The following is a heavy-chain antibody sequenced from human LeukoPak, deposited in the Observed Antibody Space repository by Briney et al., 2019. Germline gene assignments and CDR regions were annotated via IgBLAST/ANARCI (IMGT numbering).Heavy chain of an antibody. J-gene: IGHJ3*02. CDR2: ISGTGGTT. V-gene: IGHV3-23*01. D-gene: IGHD3-22*01. CDR3: AKSIYDLNDAFDI. CDR1: GFTFSNYG. Sequence: PGGSLRLSCAASGFTFSNYGMSWVRQTPGKGLEWVSLISGTGGTTYYADSVKGRFSISRDNSKNTLNLQMNRLRAEDTAIYYCAKSIYDLNDAFDIWGQGTMVTVSS.